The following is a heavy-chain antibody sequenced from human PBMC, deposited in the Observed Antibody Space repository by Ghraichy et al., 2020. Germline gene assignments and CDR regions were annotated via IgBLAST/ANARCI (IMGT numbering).Heavy chain of an antibody. Sequence: GSLRLSCAASGFTFSSYEMNWVRQAPGKGLEWVSYISSSGSTIYYADSVKGRFTISRDNAKNSLYLQMNSLRAEDTAVYYCARPLYDFWSGYYQRYYYYYGMDVWGQGTTVTVSS. CDR2: ISSSGSTI. J-gene: IGHJ6*02. CDR3: ARPLYDFWSGYYQRYYYYYGMDV. V-gene: IGHV3-48*03. CDR1: GFTFSSYE. D-gene: IGHD3-3*01.